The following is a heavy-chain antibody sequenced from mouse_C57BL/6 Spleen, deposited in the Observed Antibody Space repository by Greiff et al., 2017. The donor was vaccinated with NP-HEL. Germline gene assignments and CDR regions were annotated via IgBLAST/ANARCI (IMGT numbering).Heavy chain of an antibody. V-gene: IGHV14-1*01. CDR1: GFNIKDYY. CDR3: TTGTAQATFAY. Sequence: EVQLQQSGAELVRPGASVKLSCTASGFNIKDYYMHWVKQRPEQGLEWIGRIDPEDGDTEYAPKFQGKATMTADTSSNTAYLQLSSLTSEDTAVYDCTTGTAQATFAYWGQGTLVTVSA. CDR2: IDPEDGDT. J-gene: IGHJ3*01. D-gene: IGHD3-2*02.